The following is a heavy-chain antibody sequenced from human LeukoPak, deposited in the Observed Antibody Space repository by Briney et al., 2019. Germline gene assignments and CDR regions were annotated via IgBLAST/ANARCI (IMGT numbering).Heavy chain of an antibody. Sequence: GGSLRLSCAASGFTFSSYAMHWVRQAPGQGLEWMGIINPSGGSTSYAQKFQGRVTMTRDMSTSTVYMELSSLRSEDTAVYYCARTGPVLRYFDWFHYYMDVWGKGTTVTVSS. D-gene: IGHD3-9*01. CDR2: INPSGGST. CDR3: ARTGPVLRYFDWFHYYMDV. J-gene: IGHJ6*03. V-gene: IGHV1-46*01. CDR1: GFTFSSYA.